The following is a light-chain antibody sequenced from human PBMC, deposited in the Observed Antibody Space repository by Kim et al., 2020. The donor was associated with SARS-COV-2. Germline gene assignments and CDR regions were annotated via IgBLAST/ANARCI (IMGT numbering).Light chain of an antibody. CDR3: QKYDSAPRT. Sequence: DIQMTQSPSSLSASVGDGVTITCRASQDIANYLAWYQQKPGKVPKLLVYAASALKSGVPSRFSGNRSGTDFTLTISNLQPEDVATYYCQKYDSAPRTFGQGTKLDIK. CDR2: AAS. J-gene: IGKJ1*01. V-gene: IGKV1-27*01. CDR1: QDIANY.